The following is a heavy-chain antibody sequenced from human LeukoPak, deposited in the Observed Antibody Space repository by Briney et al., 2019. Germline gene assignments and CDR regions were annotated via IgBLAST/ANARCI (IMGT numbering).Heavy chain of an antibody. CDR1: GFTFSSYS. D-gene: IGHD3-3*01. Sequence: GGSLRLSCAASGFTFSSYSMNWVRQAPGKGLEWVSSISSSSSYIYYADSVKGRFTIFRDNAKNSLYLQMNSLRAEDTAVYYCARDLAIFGVVIASGAFDIWGQGTMVTVSS. CDR2: ISSSSSYI. CDR3: ARDLAIFGVVIASGAFDI. V-gene: IGHV3-21*01. J-gene: IGHJ3*02.